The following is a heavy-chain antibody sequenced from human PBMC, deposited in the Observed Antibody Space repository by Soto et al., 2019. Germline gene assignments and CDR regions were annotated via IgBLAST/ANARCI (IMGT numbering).Heavy chain of an antibody. CDR2: IYYSGST. D-gene: IGHD2-21*02. J-gene: IGHJ6*02. V-gene: IGHV4-31*03. CDR1: GGSISSGGYY. Sequence: QVQLQESGPGLVKPSQTLSLTCTVSGGSISSGGYYWSWIRQHPGKGLEWIGYIYYSGSTYYNPSLKSRVTISVDTSKNQFSLKLSSVTAADTAVYYCAREQCGGDCYPYYYYGMDVWGQGTTGTVSS. CDR3: AREQCGGDCYPYYYYGMDV.